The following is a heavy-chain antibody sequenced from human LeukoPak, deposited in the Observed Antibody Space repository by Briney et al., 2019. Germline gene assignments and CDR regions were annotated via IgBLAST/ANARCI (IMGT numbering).Heavy chain of an antibody. Sequence: ASETLSLTCTVSGGSISSYYWSWIRQPPGKGLEWIGYIYYSGSTNYNPSLKSRVTISVDTSKNQFSLKLSSVTAADTAVYYCARHFHYYYGMDVWGQGTTVTVSS. J-gene: IGHJ6*02. CDR3: ARHFHYYYGMDV. CDR1: GGSISSYY. V-gene: IGHV4-59*08. CDR2: IYYSGST.